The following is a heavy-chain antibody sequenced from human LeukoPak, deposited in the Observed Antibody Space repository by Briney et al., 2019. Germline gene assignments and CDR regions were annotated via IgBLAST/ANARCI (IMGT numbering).Heavy chain of an antibody. CDR3: AWGGVFRGGDCYSFDY. V-gene: IGHV4-39*01. Sequence: PSETLSLTCTVSGGSISSSSYYWGWIRQPPGKGLEWIGSIYYSGSTYYNPSLKSRVTISVDTSKNQFSLKLSSVTAADTAVYYCAWGGVFRGGDCYSFDYWRQGTLVTVSS. CDR2: IYYSGST. D-gene: IGHD2-21*01. CDR1: GGSISSSSYY. J-gene: IGHJ4*02.